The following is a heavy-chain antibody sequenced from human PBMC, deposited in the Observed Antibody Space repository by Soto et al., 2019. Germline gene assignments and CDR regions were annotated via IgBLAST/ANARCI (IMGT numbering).Heavy chain of an antibody. V-gene: IGHV1-46*03. CDR2: INPSGGST. D-gene: IGHD6-19*01. J-gene: IGHJ4*02. CDR1: GYTFTSYY. Sequence: QVQLVQSGAEVKKPGASVKVSCKASGYTFTSYYMHWVRQAPGQGLEWMGIINPSGGSTSYAQKFLGRARVTGDTCTSTGYMELSRLRSEDTAVYYGARGYTIGWYGAGGYWGQGTLVTVSS. CDR3: ARGYTIGWYGAGGY.